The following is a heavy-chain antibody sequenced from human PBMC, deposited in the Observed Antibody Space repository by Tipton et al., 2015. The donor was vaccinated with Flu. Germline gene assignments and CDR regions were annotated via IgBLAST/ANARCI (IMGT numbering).Heavy chain of an antibody. D-gene: IGHD2-2*01. CDR1: GDSISSRYY. V-gene: IGHV4-59*12. Sequence: TLSLTCTIYGDSISSRYYWNWIRQPPGKGLEWIGYIYNSKYTKYNPSLESRVTISADTSKKQFSLRLRSVTAADTAVYYCARDPSLGMPDYFDYWGQGTLVTASS. CDR3: ARDPSLGMPDYFDY. CDR2: IYNSKYT. J-gene: IGHJ4*02.